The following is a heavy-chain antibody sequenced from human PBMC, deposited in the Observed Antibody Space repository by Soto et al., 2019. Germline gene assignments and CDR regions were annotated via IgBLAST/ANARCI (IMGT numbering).Heavy chain of an antibody. CDR3: ARHAPSNIQDPDYNYGVGI. D-gene: IGHD4-4*01. CDR2: INLGDSET. J-gene: IGHJ6*01. Sequence: EFHRVCYKVAGDTCVSLGSGWVSQKTGAGLEWMGLINLGDSETRYSPSFQGQVTISADKYINTAYLQWSSLKASDTATYYCARHAPSNIQDPDYNYGVGIWGQGT. CDR1: GDTCVSLG. V-gene: IGHV5-51*01.